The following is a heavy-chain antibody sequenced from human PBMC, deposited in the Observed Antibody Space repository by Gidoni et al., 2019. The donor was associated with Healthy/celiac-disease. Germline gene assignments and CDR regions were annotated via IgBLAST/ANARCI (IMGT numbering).Heavy chain of an antibody. CDR2: IYYSGST. V-gene: IGHV4-39*01. D-gene: IGHD3-3*01. CDR3: ALTIRRITIFGVVMPNY. CDR1: GGSISSSSYY. J-gene: IGHJ4*02. Sequence: QLQLQESGPGLVKPSETLSLTCTVSGGSISSSSYYWGWIRQPPGKGLEWIGSIYYSGSTYYNPSLKSRVTISVDTSKNQFSLKLSSVTAADTAVYYCALTIRRITIFGVVMPNYWGQGTLVTVSS.